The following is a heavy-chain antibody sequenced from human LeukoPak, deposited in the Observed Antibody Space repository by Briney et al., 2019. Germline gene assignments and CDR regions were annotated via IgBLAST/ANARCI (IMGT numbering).Heavy chain of an antibody. CDR3: AELGITMIGGV. J-gene: IGHJ6*04. V-gene: IGHV3-48*03. CDR1: GFTFSSDA. Sequence: PGGSLRLSCAASGFTFSSDAMRWVRQAPGKGLEWVSYISSSGSTIYYADSVQGRFTISRDNAKNSLYLQMNSLRAEDTAVYYCAELGITMIGGVWGKGTTVTISS. D-gene: IGHD3-10*02. CDR2: ISSSGSTI.